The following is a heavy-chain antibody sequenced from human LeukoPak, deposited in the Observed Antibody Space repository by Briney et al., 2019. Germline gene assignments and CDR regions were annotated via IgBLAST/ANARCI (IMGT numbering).Heavy chain of an antibody. CDR2: IIPKFDTP. CDR1: GGSFSDYD. V-gene: IGHV1-69*01. D-gene: IGHD1-26*01. CDR3: ALSTLMGVVTRDH. J-gene: IGHJ4*02. Sequence: GASVKVSCKASGGSFSDYDISWVRQAPGQGLEWMGGIIPKFDTPNYAQKFKGRLTITADESTSTAYMALKSLTSEDTAVYYCALSTLMGVVTRDHWGQGTLVTLSS.